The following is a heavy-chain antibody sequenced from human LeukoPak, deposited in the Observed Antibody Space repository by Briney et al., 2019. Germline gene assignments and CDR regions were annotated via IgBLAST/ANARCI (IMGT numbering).Heavy chain of an antibody. Sequence: ASVKVSCKASGYTFTSYGISWVRQAPGQGLAWMGWISAYNGKTDYAQELQDRVTMTTDTSTSTAYMELGSLRSDDTAVYYCARGGVRFSMGDVFDIWGQGTMVTVSS. D-gene: IGHD2-8*01. V-gene: IGHV1-18*01. CDR2: ISAYNGKT. CDR3: ARGGVRFSMGDVFDI. CDR1: GYTFTSYG. J-gene: IGHJ3*02.